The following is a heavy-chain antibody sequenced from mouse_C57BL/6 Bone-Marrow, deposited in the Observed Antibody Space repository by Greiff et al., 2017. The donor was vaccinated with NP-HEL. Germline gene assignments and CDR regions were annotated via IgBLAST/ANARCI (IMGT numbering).Heavy chain of an antibody. CDR1: GFTFSSYG. D-gene: IGHD2-3*01. J-gene: IGHJ3*01. CDR2: ISSGGSYT. CDR3: ARHDGYYKFAY. Sequence: DVQLQESGGDLVKPGGSLKLSCAASGFTFSSYGMSWVRQTPDKRLEWVATISSGGSYTYYPDSVKGRFTISRDNAKNTLYLQISSLKSEDTAMYYCARHDGYYKFAYWGQGTLVTVSA. V-gene: IGHV5-6*01.